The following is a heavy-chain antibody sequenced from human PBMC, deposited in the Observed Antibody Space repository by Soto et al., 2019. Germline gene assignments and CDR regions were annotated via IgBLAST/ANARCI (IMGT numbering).Heavy chain of an antibody. CDR3: AKGYGYSYGSRDAFDI. J-gene: IGHJ3*02. V-gene: IGHV3-23*01. Sequence: GGSLRLSCAASGFTFSSYAMSWVRQAPGRGLEWVSAISGSGGSTYYADSVKGRFTISRDNSKNTLYLQMNSLRAEDTAVYYCAKGYGYSYGSRDAFDIWGQGTIVTVSS. CDR2: ISGSGGST. CDR1: GFTFSSYA. D-gene: IGHD5-18*01.